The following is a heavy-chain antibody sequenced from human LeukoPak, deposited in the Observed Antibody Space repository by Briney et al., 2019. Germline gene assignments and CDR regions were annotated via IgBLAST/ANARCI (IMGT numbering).Heavy chain of an antibody. CDR1: GGTFSSYA. CDR2: MNPNSGNT. D-gene: IGHD7-27*01. V-gene: IGHV1-8*02. CDR3: ARGRPTNLGGIY. J-gene: IGHJ4*02. Sequence: VASVKVSCTSSGGTFSSYAISWMRQAAGQGHEWMGWMNPNSGNTVYAQKFQGRVTMTWDTSISTAYMELRSLRSEDTAVYYCARGRPTNLGGIYWGQGTLVTVSS.